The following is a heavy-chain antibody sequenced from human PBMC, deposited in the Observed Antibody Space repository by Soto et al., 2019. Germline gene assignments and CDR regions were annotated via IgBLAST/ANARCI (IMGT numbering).Heavy chain of an antibody. CDR1: GGSISSYY. CDR3: ARVGHPKATVVTPDDAFDI. CDR2: IYYSGST. D-gene: IGHD4-17*01. Sequence: KPXASLSLTCTVCGGSISSYYGSWIRQPPGKGLEWIGYIYYSGSTNYNPSLKSRVTISVDTSKNQFSLKLSSVTAADTAVYYCARVGHPKATVVTPDDAFDIWGQGTMVTVSS. J-gene: IGHJ3*02. V-gene: IGHV4-59*01.